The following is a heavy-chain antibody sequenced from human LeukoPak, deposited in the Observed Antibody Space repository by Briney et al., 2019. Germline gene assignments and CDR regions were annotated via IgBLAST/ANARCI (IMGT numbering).Heavy chain of an antibody. Sequence: SETLSLTCTVSGGSISNDNYYWGWIRQPPGKGLEWIASINYSGTTYYNPSLNSRVSISVVTSKTQLSLRLSSVTAADTAVYYCARLSDYWGQGILVTVSS. CDR2: INYSGTT. J-gene: IGHJ4*02. CDR3: ARLSDY. CDR1: GGSISNDNYY. V-gene: IGHV4-39*01.